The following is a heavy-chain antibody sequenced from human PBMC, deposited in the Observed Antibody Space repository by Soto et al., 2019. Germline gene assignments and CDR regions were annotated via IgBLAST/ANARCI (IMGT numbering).Heavy chain of an antibody. D-gene: IGHD2-15*01. J-gene: IGHJ6*03. Sequence: SETLSLTCTVSGGSISSYYWTWIRQPPGMGLEWIGYVYYSGSTNYNPSLKSRVTISVDTSKNQFSLKLSSVSAADTAVYYCARHTEIERYSYKLTLWGKGTMVTSSS. CDR2: VYYSGST. CDR1: GGSISSYY. CDR3: ARHTEIERYSYKLTL. V-gene: IGHV4-59*01.